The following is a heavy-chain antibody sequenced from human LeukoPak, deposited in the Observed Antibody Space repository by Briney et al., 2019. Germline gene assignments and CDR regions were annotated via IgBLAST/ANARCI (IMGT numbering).Heavy chain of an antibody. CDR3: ASRLSVAAAPFDI. CDR1: GFTFSSYE. V-gene: IGHV3-48*03. D-gene: IGHD6-13*01. CDR2: ISSSGSTI. J-gene: IGHJ3*02. Sequence: GGSLRLSCAASGFTFSSYEMNWVRQAPGKGLECVSYISSSGSTIYYADSVKGRFTISRDNAKNSLYLQMNSLRAEDTAVYYCASRLSVAAAPFDIWGQGTMVTVSS.